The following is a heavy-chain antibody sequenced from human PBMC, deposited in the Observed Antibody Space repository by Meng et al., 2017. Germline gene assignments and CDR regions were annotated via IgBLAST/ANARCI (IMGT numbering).Heavy chain of an antibody. V-gene: IGHV1-2*06. D-gene: IGHD5-12*01. CDR1: GYTFTGYY. J-gene: IGHJ4*02. CDR3: ARSIVATMVFDY. CDR2: INPNSGGT. Sequence: VQLLQPGAEAKQPGASGKVSCKASGYTFTGYYMHWVRQAPGQGLEWMGRINPNSGGTNYAQKFQGRVTMTWDTSISTAYMELSRLRSDDTAVYYCARSIVATMVFDYWGQGTLVTVSS.